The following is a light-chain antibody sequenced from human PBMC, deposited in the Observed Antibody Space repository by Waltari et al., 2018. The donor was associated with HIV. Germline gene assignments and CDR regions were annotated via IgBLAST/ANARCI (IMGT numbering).Light chain of an antibody. CDR1: SSNIEQHY. J-gene: IGLJ3*02. V-gene: IGLV1-51*02. CDR3: GTWDTSLSVGV. Sequence: QSVLTQPPSLSAAPGQRVTISCSGSSSNIEQHYVSWYQQPPGTAPKLLIYENDRRPSGIPDRSSGSQSGTSATLGITGLQTGDEADYYCGTWDTSLSVGVFGGGTKLTVL. CDR2: END.